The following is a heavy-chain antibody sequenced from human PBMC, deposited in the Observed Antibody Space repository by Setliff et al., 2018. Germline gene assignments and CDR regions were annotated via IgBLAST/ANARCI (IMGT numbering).Heavy chain of an antibody. CDR2: IKQDGSEK. CDR3: ARDHVYGSQYYYYYYGMDV. Sequence: LRLSCAASGFTFSRYWMSWVRQAPGKGLEWVANIKQDGSEKYYVDSVKGRFTISRDNAKNSLYLQMNSLRAEDTAVYYCARDHVYGSQYYYYYYGMDVWGQGTTVTSP. CDR1: GFTFSRYW. J-gene: IGHJ6*02. D-gene: IGHD3-10*01. V-gene: IGHV3-7*01.